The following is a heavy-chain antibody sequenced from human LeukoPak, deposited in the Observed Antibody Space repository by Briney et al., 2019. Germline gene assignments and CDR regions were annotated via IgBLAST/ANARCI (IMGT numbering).Heavy chain of an antibody. D-gene: IGHD6-19*01. J-gene: IGHJ5*02. V-gene: IGHV3-11*05. Sequence: GGSLRLSCAASGFTCSDYYMSWIRQAPGKGLEWVSYIRSSSSYTNYADSVKGRFTISRDNAKNSLYLQMNSLRAEDTAVYYCARGETVAGTWFDPWGQGTLVTVSS. CDR3: ARGETVAGTWFDP. CDR2: IRSSSSYT. CDR1: GFTCSDYY.